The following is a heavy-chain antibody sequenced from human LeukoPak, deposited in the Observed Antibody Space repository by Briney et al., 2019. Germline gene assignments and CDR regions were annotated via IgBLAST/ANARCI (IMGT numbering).Heavy chain of an antibody. CDR1: GASIIGGSFF. CDR3: VRGASVFDY. Sequence: PLETLSLTCTVSGASIIGGSFFWSWIRQPAGRAPEWIGRVHPTGSTNYNPSLSNRVIVSLDTSNNQFSLRLMSVTAADSAVYYCVRGASVFDYWGQGAPVTVSS. V-gene: IGHV4-61*02. CDR2: VHPTGST. J-gene: IGHJ4*02.